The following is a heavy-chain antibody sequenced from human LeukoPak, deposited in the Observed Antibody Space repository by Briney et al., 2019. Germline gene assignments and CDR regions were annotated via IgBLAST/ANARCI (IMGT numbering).Heavy chain of an antibody. CDR1: GLTFSDYY. J-gene: IGHJ5*02. CDR3: ARDPPAPMVRGVIITGNWFDP. V-gene: IGHV3-11*04. D-gene: IGHD3-10*01. Sequence: GGSLRLSCAASGLTFSDYYMSWIRQAPGKGLEWVSYISSSGSTIYCADSVKGRFTISRDNAKNSLYLQMNSLRAEDTAVYYCARDPPAPMVRGVIITGNWFDPWGQGTLVTVSS. CDR2: ISSSGSTI.